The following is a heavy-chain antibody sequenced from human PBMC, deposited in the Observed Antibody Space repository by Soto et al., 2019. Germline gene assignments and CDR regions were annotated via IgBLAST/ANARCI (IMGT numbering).Heavy chain of an antibody. CDR2: IIPIFGTA. V-gene: IGHV1-69*01. CDR1: GGTFSSYA. D-gene: IGHD3-10*01. J-gene: IGHJ4*02. CDR3: ASSGGGGPVDY. Sequence: QVQLVQSGAEVKKPGSSVKVSCKASGGTFSSYAISWVRQAPGQGLEWMGGIIPIFGTANYAQKFQGRVTITADESQGTAYMELSSLGSEDTGVYYCASSGGGGPVDYWGQGTLVTVSS.